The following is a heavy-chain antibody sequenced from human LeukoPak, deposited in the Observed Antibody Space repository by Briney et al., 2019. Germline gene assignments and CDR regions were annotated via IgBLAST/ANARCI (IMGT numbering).Heavy chain of an antibody. Sequence: SAKVSCKASGGTFSSYAISWVRQAPGQGLEWMGGIIPIFGTANYAQKFQGRVTITADESTSTAYMELSSLRSEDTAVYYCARWPTDIVLWNIDAFDIWGQGTMVTVSS. V-gene: IGHV1-69*01. D-gene: IGHD2-8*01. CDR3: ARWPTDIVLWNIDAFDI. CDR1: GGTFSSYA. J-gene: IGHJ3*02. CDR2: IIPIFGTA.